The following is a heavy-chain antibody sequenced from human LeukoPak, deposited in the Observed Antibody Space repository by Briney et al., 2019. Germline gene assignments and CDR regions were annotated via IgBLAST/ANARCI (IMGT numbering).Heavy chain of an antibody. V-gene: IGHV1-69*05. Sequence: ASVKVSCKASGGTFSSYAISWVRQAPGQGLEWMGGIIPIFGTANYAQKFQGRVTITTDESTSTAYMELSSLRSEDTAVYYCARASYGSGKMNAFDIWGQGTMVTVSS. CDR3: ARASYGSGKMNAFDI. J-gene: IGHJ3*02. D-gene: IGHD3-10*01. CDR2: IIPIFGTA. CDR1: GGTFSSYA.